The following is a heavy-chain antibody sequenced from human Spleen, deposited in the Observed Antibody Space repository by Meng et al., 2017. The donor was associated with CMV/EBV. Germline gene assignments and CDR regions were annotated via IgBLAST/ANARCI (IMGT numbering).Heavy chain of an antibody. CDR2: IYYRGST. J-gene: IGHJ4*02. D-gene: IGHD4-17*01. Sequence: CTVSGGSFSSGGYYWSWIRQHPGKGLEWIGYIYYRGSTSHNPSLRSRVTISIDASKNQFSLNLSSMTAADTAMYYCARSLNYGDFVNWGQGTLVTVSS. CDR1: GGSFSSGGYY. CDR3: ARSLNYGDFVN. V-gene: IGHV4-31*03.